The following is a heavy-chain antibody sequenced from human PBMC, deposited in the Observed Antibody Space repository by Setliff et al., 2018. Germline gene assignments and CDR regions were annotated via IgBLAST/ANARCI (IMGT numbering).Heavy chain of an antibody. Sequence: SETLSLTCTVSGSITSTSYYWAWIRQSPGKGLEWIGSIYYSGSTYYNSSLKSRVTISVDMSKNQFSLKLTSVTAADTAVYYCAKGGGRYHTDSWGLGTLVTVSS. D-gene: IGHD1-26*01. V-gene: IGHV4-39*07. J-gene: IGHJ4*02. CDR1: GSITSTSYY. CDR3: AKGGGRYHTDS. CDR2: IYYSGST.